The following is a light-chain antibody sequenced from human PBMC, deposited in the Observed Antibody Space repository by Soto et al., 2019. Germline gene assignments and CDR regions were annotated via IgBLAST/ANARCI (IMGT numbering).Light chain of an antibody. CDR2: MND. Sequence: QSVLTRPPSASGNPGQSLTTSCFGSTSNILRNYVYWYRQFPGTAPRLLISMNDQRPSGVPDRFSGSKSGTSASLAISGLRSEDEADYYCASWDDSLSGYVFGTGTKVTVL. CDR3: ASWDDSLSGYV. J-gene: IGLJ1*01. V-gene: IGLV1-47*01. CDR1: TSNILRNY.